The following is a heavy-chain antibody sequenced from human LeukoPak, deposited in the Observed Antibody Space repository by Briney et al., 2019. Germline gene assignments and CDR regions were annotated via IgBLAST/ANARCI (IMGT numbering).Heavy chain of an antibody. V-gene: IGHV3-21*01. J-gene: IGHJ4*02. CDR2: ISSSSSYI. Sequence: GGSLRLSCAASGFTFSSYSMNWVRQAPGKGLEWVSSISSSSSYIYYADSVKGRFTIPRDNAKNSLYLQMNSLRAEDTAVYYCARGALMCSGGSCYDYWGQGTLVTVSS. CDR1: GFTFSSYS. D-gene: IGHD2-15*01. CDR3: ARGALMCSGGSCYDY.